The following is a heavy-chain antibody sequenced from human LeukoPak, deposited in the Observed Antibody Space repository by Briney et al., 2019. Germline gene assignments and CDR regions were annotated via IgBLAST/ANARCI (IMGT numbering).Heavy chain of an antibody. CDR1: GGSISSSSYY. CDR2: IYYSGST. Sequence: SETLSLTCTVSGGSISSSSYYWGWIRQPPGKGLEWIGSIYYSGSTYYNPSLKSRVTISVDTSKNQFSLKLSSVTAADTAVYYCARLVRGYFDYWGQGTLVTVSS. CDR3: ARLVRGYFDY. D-gene: IGHD3-10*01. V-gene: IGHV4-39*01. J-gene: IGHJ4*02.